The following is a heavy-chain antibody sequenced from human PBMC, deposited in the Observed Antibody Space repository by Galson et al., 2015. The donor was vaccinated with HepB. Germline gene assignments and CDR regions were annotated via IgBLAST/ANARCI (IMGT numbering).Heavy chain of an antibody. J-gene: IGHJ5*02. Sequence: SLRLSCAASGFTFSQFAMSWVRQAPGKGLEWVSAISGSGTNTYYADSVQGRFTISRDNSKNTLYLQMNSLSAEDTAIYYCAKDRAGMTTLDWFDPWGQGTLVTVSS. D-gene: IGHD4-17*01. V-gene: IGHV3-23*01. CDR3: AKDRAGMTTLDWFDP. CDR1: GFTFSQFA. CDR2: ISGSGTNT.